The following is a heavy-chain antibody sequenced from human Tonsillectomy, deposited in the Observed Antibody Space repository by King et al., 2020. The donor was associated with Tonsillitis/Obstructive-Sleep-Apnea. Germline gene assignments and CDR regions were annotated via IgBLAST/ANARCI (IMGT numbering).Heavy chain of an antibody. CDR2: ITSKAYGGTT. Sequence: VQLVESGGGLVQPGRSLRLSCSASGFTFVDYAMTWVRQAPGKGLEGVGFITSKAYGGTTEYAASVKGRFNISSDDSKSVAYLQMNSLKTEDTAVYYCARDRLSQLTNNSDYWGQGTLVTVSS. CDR3: ARDRLSQLTNNSDY. CDR1: GFTFVDYA. D-gene: IGHD2-8*01. V-gene: IGHV3-49*04. J-gene: IGHJ4*02.